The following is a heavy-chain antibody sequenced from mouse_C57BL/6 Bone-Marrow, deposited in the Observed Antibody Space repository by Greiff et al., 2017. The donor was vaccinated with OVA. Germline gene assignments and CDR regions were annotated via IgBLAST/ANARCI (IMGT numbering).Heavy chain of an antibody. CDR3: TTIYYYGSSYSYWYFDV. J-gene: IGHJ1*03. CDR2: IDPENGDT. CDR1: GFNIKDDY. Sequence: EVQGVESGAELVRPGASVKLSCTASGFNIKDDYMHWVKQRPEQGLEWIGWIDPENGDTEYASKFQGKATITADTSSNTAYLQLSSLTSEDTSVYYCTTIYYYGSSYSYWYFDVWGTGTTVTVSS. V-gene: IGHV14-4*01. D-gene: IGHD1-1*01.